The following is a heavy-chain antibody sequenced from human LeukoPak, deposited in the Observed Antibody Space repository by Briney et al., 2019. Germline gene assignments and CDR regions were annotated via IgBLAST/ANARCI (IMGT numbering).Heavy chain of an antibody. V-gene: IGHV3-48*04. D-gene: IGHD1-1*01. CDR1: GFTFSSYS. Sequence: PGGSLRLSCAASGFTFSSYSMNWVRQAPGKGLEWVSYISSSSSTIYYADSVKGRFTISRDNAKNSLYLQMNSLRAEDTAVYYCARDEDGRRRYNWNDVPGAFDIWGQGTMVTVSS. CDR3: ARDEDGRRRYNWNDVPGAFDI. CDR2: ISSSSSTI. J-gene: IGHJ3*02.